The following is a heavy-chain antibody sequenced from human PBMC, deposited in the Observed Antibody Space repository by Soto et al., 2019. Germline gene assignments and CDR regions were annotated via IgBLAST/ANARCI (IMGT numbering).Heavy chain of an antibody. Sequence: SETLSLTCTVSGGSISSSSYYWGWIRQPPGKGLEWIGSIYYSGSTYYNPSLKSRVTISVDTSKNQFSLKLSSVTAADTAVYYCARLEGFGETYNWFDPWGQGTLVTVSS. D-gene: IGHD3-10*01. V-gene: IGHV4-39*01. J-gene: IGHJ5*02. CDR3: ARLEGFGETYNWFDP. CDR2: IYYSGST. CDR1: GGSISSSSYY.